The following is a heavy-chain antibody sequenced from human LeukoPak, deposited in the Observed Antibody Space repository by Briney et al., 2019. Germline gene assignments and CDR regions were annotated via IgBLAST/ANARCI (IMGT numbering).Heavy chain of an antibody. J-gene: IGHJ4*02. CDR2: IRYDGSNK. CDR1: GFTFSSYG. Sequence: GGSLRLSCAASGFTFSSYGMHWVRQAPGKGLEWVAFIRYDGSNKYYADSVKGRFTISRDNSKNTLYLQMSSLRAEDTAVYYCARGLTAVTYFGYWGQGTLVTVSS. CDR3: ARGLTAVTYFGY. V-gene: IGHV3-30*02. D-gene: IGHD4-17*01.